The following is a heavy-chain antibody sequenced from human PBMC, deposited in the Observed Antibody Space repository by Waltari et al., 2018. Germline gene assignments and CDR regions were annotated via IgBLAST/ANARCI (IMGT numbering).Heavy chain of an antibody. J-gene: IGHJ5*02. CDR1: GYTLTGHY. Sequence: QVQLVQSGAEVKKPGASVKVSCKASGYTLTGHYIHWVRQAPGQGLEWMGRINPNSGGTNYAQKFQGRFTMTRDTSTNTVYMELTRLRSDDTAVYYCAKNYGVIVDTSLNWFDPWGQGTLVTVSS. V-gene: IGHV1-2*06. CDR2: INPNSGGT. CDR3: AKNYGVIVDTSLNWFDP. D-gene: IGHD3-10*01.